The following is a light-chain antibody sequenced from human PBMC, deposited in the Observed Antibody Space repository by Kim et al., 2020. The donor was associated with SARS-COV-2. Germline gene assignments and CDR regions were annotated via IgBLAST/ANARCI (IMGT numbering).Light chain of an antibody. CDR2: GTD. Sequence: AAEGDRVTITCRASQDIGNDLGWYQHKPGKAPKLLMFGTDTLHGGVPSRFTGSGSGTDFTLTISSLQPEDFGTYYCLQDYTYPLTFGGGTKVDIK. J-gene: IGKJ4*01. CDR3: LQDYTYPLT. V-gene: IGKV1-6*01. CDR1: QDIGND.